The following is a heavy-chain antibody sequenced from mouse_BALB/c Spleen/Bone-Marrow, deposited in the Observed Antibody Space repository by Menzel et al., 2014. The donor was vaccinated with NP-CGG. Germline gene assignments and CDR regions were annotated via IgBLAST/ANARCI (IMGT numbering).Heavy chain of an antibody. CDR2: SRNKANGYTT. CDR3: ARDINYDIYWYFDV. J-gene: IGHJ1*01. V-gene: IGHV7-3*02. D-gene: IGHD2-4*01. Sequence: EVMLVESGGGLAQPGGSLRLSCANSGFTFTDYYMSWVRQPPGKALEWLGFSRNKANGYTTEYSASVKGRFTISRDNSQSILYLQMNTLRAEDSATYYCARDINYDIYWYFDVWGAGTTVTVSS. CDR1: GFTFTDYY.